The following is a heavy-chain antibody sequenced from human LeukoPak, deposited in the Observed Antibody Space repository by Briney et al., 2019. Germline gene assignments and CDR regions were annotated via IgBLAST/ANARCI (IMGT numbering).Heavy chain of an antibody. J-gene: IGHJ6*03. CDR1: GGTFSSYA. V-gene: IGHV1-18*01. CDR2: ISAYNGNT. CDR3: ARGYCSSTSCRYYYYYYYMDV. D-gene: IGHD2-2*01. Sequence: ASVKVSCKASGGTFSSYAISWVRQAPGQGLEWMGWISAYNGNTNYAQKLQGRVTMTTDTSTSTAYMELRSLRSDDTAVYYCARGYCSSTSCRYYYYYYYMDVWGKGTTVTVSS.